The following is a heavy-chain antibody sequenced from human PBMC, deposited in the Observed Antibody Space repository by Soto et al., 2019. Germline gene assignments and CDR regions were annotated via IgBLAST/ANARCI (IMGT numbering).Heavy chain of an antibody. CDR1: GGSISSSSYY. J-gene: IGHJ4*02. CDR3: GRRAGGITMVRGPTNYYFDD. Sequence: PSETLSLTCTVSGGSISSSSYYWGWIRQPPGKGLEWIGSIYYSGSTYYNPSLKSRVTISVDTSKNQFSLKLSSVTAADTAVYYRGRRAGGITMVRGPTNYYFDDWGQGTLVTVSS. D-gene: IGHD3-10*01. V-gene: IGHV4-39*01. CDR2: IYYSGST.